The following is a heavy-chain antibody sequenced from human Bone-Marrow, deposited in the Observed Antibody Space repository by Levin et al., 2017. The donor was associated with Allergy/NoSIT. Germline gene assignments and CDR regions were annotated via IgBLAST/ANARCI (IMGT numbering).Heavy chain of an antibody. CDR2: INHSGST. V-gene: IGHV4-34*01. CDR1: GGSFSGYY. J-gene: IGHJ6*02. Sequence: SETLSLTCAVYGGSFSGYYWSWIRQPPGKGLEWIGEINHSGSTNYNPSLKSRVTISVDTSKNQFSLKLSSVTAADTAVYYCARGIFVVVPAATDYGMDVWGQGTTVTVSS. CDR3: ARGIFVVVPAATDYGMDV. D-gene: IGHD2-2*01.